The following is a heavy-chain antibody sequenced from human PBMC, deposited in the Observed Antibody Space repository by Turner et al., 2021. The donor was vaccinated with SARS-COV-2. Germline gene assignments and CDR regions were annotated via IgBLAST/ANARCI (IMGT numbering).Heavy chain of an antibody. CDR3: ARDFDDFWSGYYGRAFDI. V-gene: IGHV3-21*01. CDR1: GVTFSSYS. Sequence: EVQLVESGGGLVKPGVSLRLSCAASGVTFSSYSMNWVRQAPGKGLEWVSSISSRISYIYYADSVKGRFTISRDNAKNSLFLQMNSLRAEDTAVYYCARDFDDFWSGYYGRAFDIWGQGTMVTVSS. J-gene: IGHJ3*02. D-gene: IGHD3-3*01. CDR2: ISSRISYI.